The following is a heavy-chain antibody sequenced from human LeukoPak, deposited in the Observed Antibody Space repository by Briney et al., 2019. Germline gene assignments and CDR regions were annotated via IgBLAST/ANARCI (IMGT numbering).Heavy chain of an antibody. Sequence: SETLSLTCTVSGGSISSYYWSWIRQPPGKGLEWIGYIYYSGSTNYNPSLKSRVTISVDTSKNQFSLKLSSVTAADTAVYYCARDKAPYDYWGQGTLVTVSS. CDR1: GGSISSYY. J-gene: IGHJ4*02. V-gene: IGHV4-59*12. CDR2: IYYSGST. CDR3: ARDKAPYDY.